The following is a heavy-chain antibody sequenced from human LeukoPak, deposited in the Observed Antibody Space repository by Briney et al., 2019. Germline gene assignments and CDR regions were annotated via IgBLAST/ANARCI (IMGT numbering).Heavy chain of an antibody. CDR3: AKWSSGSPGNY. D-gene: IGHD1-26*01. CDR2: ISGSGGST. V-gene: IGHV3-23*01. Sequence: PGGSLRLSCAASGFTFSSYAMSWVRQAPGKGPEWVSGISGSGGSTYYADSVKGRFTISRDNSKNTLYLQMNSLRAEDTAVYYCAKWSSGSPGNYWGQGTLVTVSS. J-gene: IGHJ4*02. CDR1: GFTFSSYA.